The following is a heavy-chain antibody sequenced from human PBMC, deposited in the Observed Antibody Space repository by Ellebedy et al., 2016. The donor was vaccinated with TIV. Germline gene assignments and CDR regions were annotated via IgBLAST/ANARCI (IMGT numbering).Heavy chain of an antibody. D-gene: IGHD5-24*01. CDR1: GFTFSSSA. J-gene: IGHJ3*02. CDR2: FGVSGDTT. CDR3: AKDLVAGDGRWVFDI. Sequence: PGGSLRLSCAASGFTFSSSAMSWVRQAPGKGLEWVSGFGVSGDTTYYADSVKGRFTISRDNSRDTLYLQMNSLRADDTAIYYCAKDLVAGDGRWVFDIWGQGTLVTVSS. V-gene: IGHV3-23*01.